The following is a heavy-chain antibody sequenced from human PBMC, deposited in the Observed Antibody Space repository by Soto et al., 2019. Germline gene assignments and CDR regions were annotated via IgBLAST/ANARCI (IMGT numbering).Heavy chain of an antibody. J-gene: IGHJ6*03. CDR3: ATRNHYDFWSGYYPPLHMDV. CDR1: GGSISSYY. Sequence: PSETLSLTCTVSGGSISSYYWSWIRQPPGKGLEWIGYIYYSGSTNYNPSLKSRVTISVDTSKNQFSLKLSSVTAAHTAVYYCATRNHYDFWSGYYPPLHMDVWGKGTTVTVSS. V-gene: IGHV4-59*01. D-gene: IGHD3-3*01. CDR2: IYYSGST.